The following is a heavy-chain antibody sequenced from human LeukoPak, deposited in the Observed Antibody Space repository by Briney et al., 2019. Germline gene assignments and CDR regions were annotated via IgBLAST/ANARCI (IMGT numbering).Heavy chain of an antibody. CDR1: GFIFSDYY. Sequence: GGSLRLSCAASGFIFSDYYMTWVRQAPGKGLEWLSYVSTDETYILYADSVKGRFTISRDNAKNSLYLQMNSLRADDTAVYFCVRYCSSTSCYLGEAEYFQHWGQGTLVTVSS. CDR3: VRYCSSTSCYLGEAEYFQH. CDR2: VSTDETYI. J-gene: IGHJ1*01. D-gene: IGHD2-2*01. V-gene: IGHV3-11*01.